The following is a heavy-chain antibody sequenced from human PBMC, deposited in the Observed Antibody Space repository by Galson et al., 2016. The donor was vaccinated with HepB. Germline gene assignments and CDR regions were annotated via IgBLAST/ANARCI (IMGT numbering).Heavy chain of an antibody. Sequence: SLRLSCAASGFTFSSYWMTWVCQTPGQGLEWVANIRRDATPKNYGDSLKGRFTISRDNAKNSLFLKMNSLRAEDTAVYYCARDLTPSFDSGPYYDAFDVWGQGTMVTVSS. V-gene: IGHV3-7*01. J-gene: IGHJ3*01. D-gene: IGHD5-12*01. CDR3: ARDLTPSFDSGPYYDAFDV. CDR2: IRRDATPK. CDR1: GFTFSSYW.